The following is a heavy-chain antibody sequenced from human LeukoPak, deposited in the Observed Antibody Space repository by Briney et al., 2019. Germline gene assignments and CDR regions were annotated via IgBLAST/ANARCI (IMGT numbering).Heavy chain of an antibody. CDR3: ARDLREYYDSSGFDWFDP. J-gene: IGHJ5*02. CDR1: GYTFTSYG. CDR2: ISAYNGNT. Sequence: VASVKVSCKASGYTFTSYGISWVRQAPGQGLEWMGWISAYNGNTNYAQKLQGRVTMTTDTSTSTAYMELRSLRSDDTAVYYCARDLREYYDSSGFDWFDPWGQGTLVTVSS. D-gene: IGHD3-22*01. V-gene: IGHV1-18*01.